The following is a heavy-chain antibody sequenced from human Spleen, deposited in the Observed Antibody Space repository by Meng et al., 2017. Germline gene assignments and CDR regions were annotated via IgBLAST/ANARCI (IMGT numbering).Heavy chain of an antibody. J-gene: IGHJ6*02. Sequence: GESLKISCAASGFTVTSNEMSWVRQAPGKGLEWVSSICGDSTYYADSGKGRVTVSRDNSKNPLHLQMNSLRAEDTALYYCAKDIAARPVYYGMDVWGQGTTVTVSS. V-gene: IGHV3-38-3*01. CDR2: ICGDST. CDR1: GFTVTSNE. CDR3: AKDIAARPVYYGMDV. D-gene: IGHD6-6*01.